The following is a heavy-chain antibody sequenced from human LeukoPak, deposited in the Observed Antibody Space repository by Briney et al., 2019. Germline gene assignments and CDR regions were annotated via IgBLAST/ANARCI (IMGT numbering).Heavy chain of an antibody. CDR3: ARDVAYYYDTSSYY. D-gene: IGHD3-22*01. CDR2: ISSGSFYI. Sequence: PGGSLRLSCKASGFNFSSYSLIWVRQAPGKGLEWVSSISSGSFYIYYGDSVKGRFTISRDSAKNSLYLQMNSLRAEDTAIYYCARDVAYYYDTSSYYWGQGTLVTVSS. V-gene: IGHV3-21*01. J-gene: IGHJ4*02. CDR1: GFNFSSYS.